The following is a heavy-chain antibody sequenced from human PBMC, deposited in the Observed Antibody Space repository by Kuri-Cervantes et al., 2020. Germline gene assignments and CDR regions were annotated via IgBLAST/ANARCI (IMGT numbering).Heavy chain of an antibody. CDR2: ISYDGSNK. J-gene: IGHJ4*02. CDR3: AKEGKQWLVYYFDY. Sequence: GGSLRLSCAASGFTFSSYAMHWVRRAPGKGLEWVAVISYDGSNKYYADSVKGRFTISRDNSKNTLYLQMNSLRAEDTAVYYCAKEGKQWLVYYFDYWGQGTLVTVSS. V-gene: IGHV3-30-3*01. CDR1: GFTFSSYA. D-gene: IGHD6-19*01.